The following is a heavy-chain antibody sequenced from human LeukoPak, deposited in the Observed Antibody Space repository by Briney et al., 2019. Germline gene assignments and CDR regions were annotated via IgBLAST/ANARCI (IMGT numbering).Heavy chain of an antibody. CDR3: ARGLGYCRGGSCSNWFDP. D-gene: IGHD2-15*01. V-gene: IGHV1-8*01. CDR2: MNPNSGNT. Sequence: ASVKVSCKASGYTFTSYDINWVRQATGQGLEWMGWMNPNSGNTGYAQTFQGRVTMTRNTSISTAYMELSSLRSEDTAVYYCARGLGYCRGGSCSNWFDPWGQGTLVTVSS. J-gene: IGHJ5*02. CDR1: GYTFTSYD.